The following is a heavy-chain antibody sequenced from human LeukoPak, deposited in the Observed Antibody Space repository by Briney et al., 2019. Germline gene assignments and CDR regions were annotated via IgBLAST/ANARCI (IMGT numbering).Heavy chain of an antibody. CDR1: GCTLSSNY. V-gene: IGHV3-66*01. D-gene: IGHD4-23*01. CDR2: SYSGGST. Sequence: GGALRLSCAASGCTLSSNYMSWVRQAPGKGLEWVAVSYSGGSTYYADSVMGRFTISRDNSKNTLYLQMNSVRAEDTAVYYCASTTVVTPRYYYYMDVWGKGTTVTISS. J-gene: IGHJ6*03. CDR3: ASTTVVTPRYYYYMDV.